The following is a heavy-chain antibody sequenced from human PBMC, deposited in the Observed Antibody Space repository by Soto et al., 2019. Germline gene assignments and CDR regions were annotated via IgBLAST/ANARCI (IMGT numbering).Heavy chain of an antibody. D-gene: IGHD2-8*01. V-gene: IGHV1-69*01. J-gene: IGHJ4*01. CDR2: IILALGTQ. CDR1: GGSFNDYA. Sequence: SVTVSCTASGGSFNDYALSWVRQAPGKGLEWLGGIILALGTQNYAQNFQGRVTITADESRSTGYMDLGSLRLDDTAVNYCGRYCTNQKFQSGYYLDYWGQGPLSTPSA. CDR3: GRYCTNQKFQSGYYLDY.